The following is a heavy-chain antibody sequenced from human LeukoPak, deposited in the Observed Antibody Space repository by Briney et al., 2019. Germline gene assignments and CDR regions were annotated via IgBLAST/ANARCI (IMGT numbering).Heavy chain of an antibody. CDR3: AKDEAAARPYY. CDR1: GFTFANSA. D-gene: IGHD6-6*01. Sequence: GGSLRLSCVASGFTFANSAMTWVRQAPGEGLEWVSSISDDGGSAYFADSVKARFTISRDNSRNTLYLQMSGLRAEDTAIYYCAKDEAAARPYYWGQGILVTVSS. J-gene: IGHJ4*01. V-gene: IGHV3-23*01. CDR2: ISDDGGSA.